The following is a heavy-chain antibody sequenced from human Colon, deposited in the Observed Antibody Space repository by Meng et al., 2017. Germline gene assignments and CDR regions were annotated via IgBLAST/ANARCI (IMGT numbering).Heavy chain of an antibody. CDR2: IIPIFGKT. Sequence: QVLLDSGGGEVKRSGSSVKLCGKSAGVTFNNCGFNWRQQAPGQGLERMGVIIPIFGKTNYAQKFQGRVTITADGSTNTSFMELSSLISEDSAVYYWARERVAKTAVDFWGLGTLVTVSS. CDR1: GVTFNNCG. V-gene: IGHV1-69*01. D-gene: IGHD2-15*01. J-gene: IGHJ4*02. CDR3: ARERVAKTAVDF.